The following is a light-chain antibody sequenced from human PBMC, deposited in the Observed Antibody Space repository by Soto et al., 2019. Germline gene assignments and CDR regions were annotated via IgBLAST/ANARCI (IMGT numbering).Light chain of an antibody. CDR3: SSYTTSSTLV. Sequence: QSVLTQPASVFGSPGQSIIISCTGTSSDVGGYNFVSWYQQHPGKAPKLMIYEVSSRPSGVSNRFSGSKSGNTASLTISGLQPEDEADYYCSSYTTSSTLVFGTGTKVTVL. V-gene: IGLV2-14*03. CDR1: SSDVGGYNF. J-gene: IGLJ1*01. CDR2: EVS.